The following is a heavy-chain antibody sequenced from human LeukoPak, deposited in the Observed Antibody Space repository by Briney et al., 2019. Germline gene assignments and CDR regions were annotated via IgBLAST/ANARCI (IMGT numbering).Heavy chain of an antibody. D-gene: IGHD5-24*01. CDR1: GFTFSSYS. J-gene: IGHJ4*02. V-gene: IGHV3-21*01. CDR2: ISSSSSYI. CDR3: ASSPEPEDGYNTYFDY. Sequence: GRSLRLSCAASGFTFSSYSMNWVRQAPGKGLEWVSSISSSSSYIYYADSVKGRFTISRDNAKNSLYLQMNSLRAEDTAVYYCASSPEPEDGYNTYFDYWGQGTLVTVSS.